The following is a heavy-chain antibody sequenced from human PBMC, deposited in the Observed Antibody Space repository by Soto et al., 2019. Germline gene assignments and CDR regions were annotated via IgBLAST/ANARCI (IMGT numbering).Heavy chain of an antibody. V-gene: IGHV3-23*01. Sequence: LRLSCEGSGFTVSSYAMTWIRQAPGKGPEWVSTITADGGTYYADSVKGRFAMSRDTSESTLYLQMNSLGAEDTAAYYCAPHVSCSGGSCQYDAFAIRGQGTMVTVSS. CDR1: GFTVSSYA. D-gene: IGHD2-15*01. CDR3: APHVSCSGGSCQYDAFAI. CDR2: ITADGGT. J-gene: IGHJ3*02.